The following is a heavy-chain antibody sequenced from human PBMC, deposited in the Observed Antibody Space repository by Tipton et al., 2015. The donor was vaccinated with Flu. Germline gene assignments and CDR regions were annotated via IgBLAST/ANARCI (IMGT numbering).Heavy chain of an antibody. D-gene: IGHD3-22*01. Sequence: SLRLSCAASGFTFSSYAMHWVRQAPGKGLEWVAVISYDGSNKYYADSVKGRFTISRDNSKNTLYLQMNSLRAEDTAVYYCARVTPNSRQYYYDSSGYEDYWGQGTLVTVSS. V-gene: IGHV3-30-3*01. J-gene: IGHJ4*02. CDR3: ARVTPNSRQYYYDSSGYEDY. CDR1: GFTFSSYA. CDR2: ISYDGSNK.